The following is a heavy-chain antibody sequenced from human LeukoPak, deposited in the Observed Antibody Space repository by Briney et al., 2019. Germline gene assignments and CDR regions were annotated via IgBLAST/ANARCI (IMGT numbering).Heavy chain of an antibody. CDR2: IYYSGST. CDR3: ARHGMGAFGY. Sequence: EPSETLSLTCTVSGGSISSYYWSWIRQPPGKGLEWIGYIYYSGSTNYNPSLKSRVTISVDTSKNQFSLKLSSVTAADTAVYYCARHGMGAFGYWGQGTLVTVSS. CDR1: GGSISSYY. V-gene: IGHV4-59*08. D-gene: IGHD3-16*01. J-gene: IGHJ4*02.